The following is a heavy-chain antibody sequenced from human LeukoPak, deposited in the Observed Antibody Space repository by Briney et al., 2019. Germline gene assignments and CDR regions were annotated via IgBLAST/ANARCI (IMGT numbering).Heavy chain of an antibody. Sequence: SGGSLRLSCAASGFTFSDYYMSWIRQAPGKGLEWVSYISSSGSTIYYADSVKGRFTISRDNSKNTLYLQMNSLRAEDTAVYYCAKESPQFDYWGQGILVTVSS. CDR2: ISSSGSTI. CDR3: AKESPQFDY. J-gene: IGHJ4*02. CDR1: GFTFSDYY. V-gene: IGHV3-11*01.